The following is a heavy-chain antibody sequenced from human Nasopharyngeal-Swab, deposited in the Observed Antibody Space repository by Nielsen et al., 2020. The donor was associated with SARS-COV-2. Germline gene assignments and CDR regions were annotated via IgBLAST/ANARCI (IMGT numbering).Heavy chain of an antibody. CDR1: GFTFSSYG. CDR3: ARGDIVVVPAAIPGRPFDP. J-gene: IGHJ5*02. Sequence: GESLKISCAASGFTFSSYGMHWVRQAPGKGLEWVAVISYDGSNKYYADSVKGRFTISRDNSKNTLYLQMNSLRAEDTAVYYCARGDIVVVPAAIPGRPFDPWGQGTLVTVSS. CDR2: ISYDGSNK. V-gene: IGHV3-30*03. D-gene: IGHD2-2*02.